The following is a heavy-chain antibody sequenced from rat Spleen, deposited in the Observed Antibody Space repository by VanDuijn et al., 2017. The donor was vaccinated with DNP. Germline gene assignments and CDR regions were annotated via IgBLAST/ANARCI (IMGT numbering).Heavy chain of an antibody. CDR1: GYSITSNY. D-gene: IGHD1-12*02. CDR3: ARHDGSTDWFAY. CDR2: ISYSGST. V-gene: IGHV3-1*01. Sequence: EVQLQESGPGLVKPSQSLSLTCSVTGYSITSNYWGWIRKFPGNKMEYIGHISYSGSTNYNPSLKSRFSITRDTWKNQFFLQLNSVTTEDTATYYCARHDGSTDWFAYWGQGTLVTVSS. J-gene: IGHJ3*01.